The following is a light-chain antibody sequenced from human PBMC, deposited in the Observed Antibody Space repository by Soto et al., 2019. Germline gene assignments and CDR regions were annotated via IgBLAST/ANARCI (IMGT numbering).Light chain of an antibody. Sequence: DIQMTQSPSTLSAYVGDSVTIACRASQNINSWLAWYKQKPGKAPQLLIYDASTLESGVPSRFSGSGSGTAFTLTISSLQPDDVATYYCQQYISYPWTFGPGPKVDIK. V-gene: IGKV1-5*01. CDR1: QNINSW. CDR3: QQYISYPWT. J-gene: IGKJ1*01. CDR2: DAS.